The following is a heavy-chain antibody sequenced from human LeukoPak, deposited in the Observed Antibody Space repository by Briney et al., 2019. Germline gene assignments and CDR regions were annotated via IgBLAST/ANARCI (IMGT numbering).Heavy chain of an antibody. CDR1: GLTLSSFG. CDR2: IWYDGSNI. V-gene: IGHV3-33*06. D-gene: IGHD3-22*01. J-gene: IGHJ3*02. CDR3: AKDFVDYYDSSGYPLHAFDI. Sequence: GGSLRLSCASSGLTLSSFGMHWVRQATAKGLEWVAHIWYDGSNIYYADSVKGRFTVSRDNSKNTVYLQMNSLRAEDTAVYYCAKDFVDYYDSSGYPLHAFDIWGQGTTVTVSS.